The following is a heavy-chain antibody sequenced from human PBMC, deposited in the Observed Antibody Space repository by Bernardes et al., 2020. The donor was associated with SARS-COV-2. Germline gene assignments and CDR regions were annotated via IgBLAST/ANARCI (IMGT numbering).Heavy chain of an antibody. CDR1: AFTFDNYA. J-gene: IGHJ3*02. D-gene: IGHD1-26*01. Sequence: GGSLRLSCEGSAFTFDNYALTWVRQTSGKGLEWVSSISSSGRTEVADALKGRFTISRDNPKKTLFLQMISLKVEDTATYFCAKDTLGGIVGGDLAFETWGQGTKVSVSS. CDR3: AKDTLGGIVGGDLAFET. CDR2: ISSSGRT. V-gene: IGHV3-23*01.